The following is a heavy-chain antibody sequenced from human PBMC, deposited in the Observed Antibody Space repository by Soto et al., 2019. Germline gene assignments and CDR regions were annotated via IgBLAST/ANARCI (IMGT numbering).Heavy chain of an antibody. CDR1: GYSFTSLD. D-gene: IGHD1-26*01. CDR3: ARGVSAGVDY. V-gene: IGHV1-8*01. CDR2: MEPSTGRT. Sequence: ASVKVSCKASGYSFTSLDINWVRQAAGQGLEWMGWMEPSTGRTGYAQKFQGRVTMTRDTSINTAYMELTTLTSDDTAFYYCARGVSAGVDYWGQGTLVTVPQ. J-gene: IGHJ4*02.